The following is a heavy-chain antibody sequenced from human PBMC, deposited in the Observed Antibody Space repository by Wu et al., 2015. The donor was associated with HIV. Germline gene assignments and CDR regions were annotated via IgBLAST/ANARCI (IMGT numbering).Heavy chain of an antibody. Sequence: QVQLVQSGAEVKKSGASVKLSCKAFGYTFTSYYMHWVRQAPGQGLEWMGIINPSGGSTSYAQKFQGRVTMTRDTSKNTVYMELSSLRSEDTARYYCARERVDYNSGGYRAHRGYYFDYWGQGTLVIVSS. J-gene: IGHJ4*02. V-gene: IGHV1-46*01. CDR2: INPSGGST. CDR1: GYTFTSYY. D-gene: IGHD3-22*01. CDR3: ARERVDYNSGGYRAHRGYYFDY.